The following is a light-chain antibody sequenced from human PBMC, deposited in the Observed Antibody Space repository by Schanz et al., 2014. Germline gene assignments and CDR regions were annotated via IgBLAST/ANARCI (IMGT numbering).Light chain of an antibody. V-gene: IGKV3-20*01. CDR2: GAS. Sequence: EIVLTQSPGTLSLSPGERATLSCRASQSVSSSYLAWYRQKPGQAPNVLIYGASSRATGIPDRFSGSGSGTDFTLTISRLEPEDFAVYYCQQYGSSVSYTFGQGTKLEIK. CDR3: QQYGSSVSYT. J-gene: IGKJ2*01. CDR1: QSVSSSY.